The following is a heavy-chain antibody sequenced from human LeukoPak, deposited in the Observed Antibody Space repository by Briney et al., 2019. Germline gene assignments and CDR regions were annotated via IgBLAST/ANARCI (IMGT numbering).Heavy chain of an antibody. CDR3: ARHGTTGTNLNWFDP. CDR1: GGSISSYY. J-gene: IGHJ5*02. D-gene: IGHD1-1*01. Sequence: EALSLTCTVSGGSISSYYWSWIRPPPGKGLEGIGYMYSNSSTNYNPSLKSRVTISIDPSKSQFSLKVSSLTATVKAVYYCARHGTTGTNLNWFDPWGQGTLVTVSS. CDR2: MYSNSST. V-gene: IGHV4-59*01.